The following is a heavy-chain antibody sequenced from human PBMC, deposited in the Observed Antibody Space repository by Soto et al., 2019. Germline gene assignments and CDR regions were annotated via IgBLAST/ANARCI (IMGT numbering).Heavy chain of an antibody. CDR2: ISWNSGSI. D-gene: IGHD3-16*01. J-gene: IGHJ4*02. V-gene: IGHV3-9*01. CDR1: GFNFDDYA. Sequence: GGSLRLPCAASGFNFDDYAMHWVRQAPGKGLEGVSGISWNSGSIGYADSVKGRFTISRDNAKNSLYLQMNSLRAEDTALYYCAKGPGGRRGYFDYWGQGTLVTVSS. CDR3: AKGPGGRRGYFDY.